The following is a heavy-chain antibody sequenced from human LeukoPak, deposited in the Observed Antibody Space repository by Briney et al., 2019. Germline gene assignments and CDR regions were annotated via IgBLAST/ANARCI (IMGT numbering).Heavy chain of an antibody. V-gene: IGHV3-30*18. Sequence: HSGRSLRLSCAASGFTFSSYGMHWVRQAPGKGLEWVAVISYDGSNKYYADSVKGRFTISRDNSKNTLYLQMNSLRAEDTAVYYCAKDQQDIVVVVAATPIGFDPWGQGTLVTVSS. CDR3: AKDQQDIVVVVAATPIGFDP. CDR1: GFTFSSYG. J-gene: IGHJ5*02. D-gene: IGHD2-15*01. CDR2: ISYDGSNK.